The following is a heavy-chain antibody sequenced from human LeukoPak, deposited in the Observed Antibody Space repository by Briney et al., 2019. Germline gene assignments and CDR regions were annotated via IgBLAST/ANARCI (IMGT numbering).Heavy chain of an antibody. D-gene: IGHD1-26*01. Sequence: SETLSLTCTVSGGSISSYYWSWIRQPPGKGLEWIGYIYYSESTNYNPSLKSRVTISVDTSKNQFSLKLSSVTAADTAVYYCARDGYSGSYPLAFDIWGQGTMVTVSS. J-gene: IGHJ3*02. V-gene: IGHV4-59*01. CDR3: ARDGYSGSYPLAFDI. CDR2: IYYSEST. CDR1: GGSISSYY.